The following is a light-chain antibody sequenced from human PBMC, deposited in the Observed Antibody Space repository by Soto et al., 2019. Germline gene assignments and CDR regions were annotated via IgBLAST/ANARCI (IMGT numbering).Light chain of an antibody. Sequence: VLTQSPGTLSLSPGERATLSCRASQIVTIGYLAWFQQKPGQAPRLLIYGARTRATGVPDRFSASGSGTDFSLTISRLEPEDFAVYYCQQYGTSPWTFGQGTKVDIK. CDR3: QQYGTSPWT. CDR2: GAR. CDR1: QIVTIGY. J-gene: IGKJ1*01. V-gene: IGKV3-20*01.